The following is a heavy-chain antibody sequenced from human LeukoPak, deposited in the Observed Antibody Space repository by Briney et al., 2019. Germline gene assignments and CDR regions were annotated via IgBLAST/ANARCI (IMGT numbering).Heavy chain of an antibody. Sequence: PGXXXXWMGWISAYNGNTNYAQKLQGRVTMTTDTSTSTAYMELRSLRSDDTAVYYCARDLWSSTAPGDYWGQGTLVTVSS. CDR2: ISAYNGNT. J-gene: IGHJ4*02. V-gene: IGHV1-18*01. CDR3: ARDLWSSTAPGDY. D-gene: IGHD2-21*01.